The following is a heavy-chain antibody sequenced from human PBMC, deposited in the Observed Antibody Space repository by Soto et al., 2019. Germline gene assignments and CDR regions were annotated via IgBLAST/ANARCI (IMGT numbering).Heavy chain of an antibody. CDR2: INDYGSRI. V-gene: IGHV3-48*03. J-gene: IGHJ4*02. Sequence: QTGGSLRLSCAASGFTFSTYEMNWVRQAPGKGLEWVSYINDYGSRIYYAGSVKGRFTISRDNAKNSLYLQMDSLRAEDTAIYYCASKITGTTYFGYWGQGTLVTVSS. CDR3: ASKITGTTYFGY. D-gene: IGHD1-7*01. CDR1: GFTFSTYE.